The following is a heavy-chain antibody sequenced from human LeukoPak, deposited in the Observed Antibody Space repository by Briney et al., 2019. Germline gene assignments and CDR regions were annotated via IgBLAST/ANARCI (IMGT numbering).Heavy chain of an antibody. CDR3: AKVRGVTAMVSGYMDV. CDR1: GFTFTSYA. Sequence: RGSLRLSCAASGFTFTSYAMSWVRQAPGKGLGWVSAISGSGGSTYYADSVKGRFTNSRDNSKNTLYLQMNSLRAEDTAVYYCAKVRGVTAMVSGYMDVWGKGTTVTVSS. CDR2: ISGSGGST. V-gene: IGHV3-23*01. J-gene: IGHJ6*03. D-gene: IGHD5-18*01.